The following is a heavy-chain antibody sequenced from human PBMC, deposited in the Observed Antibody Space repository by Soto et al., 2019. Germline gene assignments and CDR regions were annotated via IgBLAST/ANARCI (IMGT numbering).Heavy chain of an antibody. Sequence: PGGSLRLSCAASGFTFSSYCMHWVRQAPGKGLEWVAVIWCDGSNKYYADSVKGRFTISRDNSKNTLYLQMNSLRAEDTAVYYCARSSIAARHFGYYYYGMDVWGQGTTVTVSS. J-gene: IGHJ6*02. V-gene: IGHV3-33*08. CDR2: IWCDGSNK. D-gene: IGHD6-6*01. CDR1: GFTFSSYC. CDR3: ARSSIAARHFGYYYYGMDV.